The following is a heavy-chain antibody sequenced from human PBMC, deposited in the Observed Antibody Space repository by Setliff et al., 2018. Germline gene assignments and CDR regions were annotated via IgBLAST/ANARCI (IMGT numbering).Heavy chain of an antibody. V-gene: IGHV4-39*07. J-gene: IGHJ5*02. CDR3: ARIHLLLWFGELLSGWFDP. D-gene: IGHD3-10*01. Sequence: PSETLSLTCTVSGGSISSSSYYWGWIRQPPGKGLEWIGSIYYSGSTYYNPSLKSRVTISVDTSKNQFSLKLSSVTAADTAVYYCARIHLLLWFGELLSGWFDPWGQGTLVTGSS. CDR1: GGSISSSSYY. CDR2: IYYSGST.